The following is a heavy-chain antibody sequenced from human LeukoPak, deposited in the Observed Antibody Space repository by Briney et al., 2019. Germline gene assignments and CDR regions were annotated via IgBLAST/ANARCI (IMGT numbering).Heavy chain of an antibody. Sequence: PSETLSLTCAVSGYSISSGYYWGWIRPPPGRGLEWIGSIYHSESTYYNPSLKSRVSISVDTSKNQFSLKLSSVTAADTAVYCCARLGNYYDSSGFDYWGQGTLVTVSS. V-gene: IGHV4-38-2*01. D-gene: IGHD3-22*01. CDR1: GYSISSGYY. CDR3: ARLGNYYDSSGFDY. J-gene: IGHJ4*02. CDR2: IYHSEST.